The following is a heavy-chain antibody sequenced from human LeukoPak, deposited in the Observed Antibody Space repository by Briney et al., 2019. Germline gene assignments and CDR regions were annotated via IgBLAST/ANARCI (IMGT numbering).Heavy chain of an antibody. CDR3: ARDRIHPAARPPYYYYMDV. CDR1: GFTFSSYS. D-gene: IGHD6-6*01. Sequence: PGGSLRLSCAASGFTFSSYSMTWVRQAPGKGLEWVSSISSSSRYIYYADSVKGRFTISRDNAKNSLYLQMNSLRAEDTAVYYCARDRIHPAARPPYYYYMDVWGKGTTVTVSS. CDR2: ISSSSRYI. V-gene: IGHV3-21*01. J-gene: IGHJ6*03.